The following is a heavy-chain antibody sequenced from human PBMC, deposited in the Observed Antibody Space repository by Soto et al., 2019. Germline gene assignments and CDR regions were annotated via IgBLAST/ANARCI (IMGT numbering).Heavy chain of an antibody. V-gene: IGHV4-34*01. D-gene: IGHD5-12*01. CDR3: ARLEGLATISYYFDF. CDR2: INHSGSA. CDR1: GGSFSGYY. J-gene: IGHJ4*02. Sequence: SETLSLTCAVYGGSFSGYYWSWIRQPPGKGLEWNGRINHSGSAYYNPSLKTRVTISLDKSKSQFSLKLNSVTAADSAVYFCARLEGLATISYYFDFWGPGALVTVSS.